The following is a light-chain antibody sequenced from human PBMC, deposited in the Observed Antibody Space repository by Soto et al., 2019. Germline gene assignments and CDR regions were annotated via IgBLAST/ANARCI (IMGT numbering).Light chain of an antibody. V-gene: IGKV3-20*01. CDR2: GAS. CDR3: QQYGSSSMYT. Sequence: EIVLTQSPGTLSLSPGERATLSCRASQSVSSSYLAWYQQKPGQAPRLLIYGASSRATGIPDRFSGSGSGTDFTLTISRLEPEGFAVYYCQQYGSSSMYTFGQGTKLEIK. J-gene: IGKJ2*01. CDR1: QSVSSSY.